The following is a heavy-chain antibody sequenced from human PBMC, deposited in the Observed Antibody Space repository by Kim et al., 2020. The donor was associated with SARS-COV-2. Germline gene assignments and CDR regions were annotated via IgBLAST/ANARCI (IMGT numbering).Heavy chain of an antibody. D-gene: IGHD2-21*01. V-gene: IGHV3-11*06. CDR3: AREGRILWWWPYYFDY. Sequence: SVKGRFTISRDTAKNSLYLQMNSLRAEDTAVYYCAREGRILWWWPYYFDYWGQGALVTVSS. J-gene: IGHJ4*02.